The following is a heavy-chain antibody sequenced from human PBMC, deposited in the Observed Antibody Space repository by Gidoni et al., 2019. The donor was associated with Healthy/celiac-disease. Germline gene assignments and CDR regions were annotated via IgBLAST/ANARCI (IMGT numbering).Heavy chain of an antibody. J-gene: IGHJ4*02. CDR3: ARGGGRGFDY. D-gene: IGHD1-26*01. CDR2: ISSSSSYI. CDR1: GFTFSSYS. V-gene: IGHV3-21*01. Sequence: EVQLVESGGGLVKPGGPLSLSCAASGFTFSSYSMNWVRQAPGKGLEWVSSISSSSSYIYYADSVKGRFTISRDNAKNSLYLQMNSLRAEDTAVYYCARGGGRGFDYWGQGTLVTVSS.